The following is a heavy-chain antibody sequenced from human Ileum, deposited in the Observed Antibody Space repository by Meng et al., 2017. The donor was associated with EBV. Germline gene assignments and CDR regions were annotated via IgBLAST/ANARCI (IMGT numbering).Heavy chain of an antibody. CDR2: ISSTGSTT. J-gene: IGHJ4*02. CDR1: GFTFSNYY. CDR3: VYSSSFH. D-gene: IGHD6-13*01. Sequence: QVASVAAWGGLVKAGRSLRPLCAASGFTFSNYYMNWIRQAPGKGLEWVSFISSTGSTTYYADSVKGRFTVSRDNAKNSLFLQMHSLRAEDTAVYYCVYSSSFHWGQGTLVTVSS. V-gene: IGHV3-11*01.